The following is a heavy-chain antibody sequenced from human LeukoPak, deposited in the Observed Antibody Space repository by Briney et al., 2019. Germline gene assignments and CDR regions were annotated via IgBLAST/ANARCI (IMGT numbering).Heavy chain of an antibody. CDR1: ADSISSGGYS. CDR2: IDYSGST. Sequence: RPSETLSLTCAVSADSISSGGYSWSWIRQPPGKGLEWIGYIDYSGSTYYNPSLKSRVTISVDSSKKQFSLGVTSVTAADTAVYCCARYRNSGSWSGYWFDTWGQGILVTVSS. J-gene: IGHJ5*02. CDR3: ARYRNSGSWSGYWFDT. V-gene: IGHV4-61*08. D-gene: IGHD6-13*01.